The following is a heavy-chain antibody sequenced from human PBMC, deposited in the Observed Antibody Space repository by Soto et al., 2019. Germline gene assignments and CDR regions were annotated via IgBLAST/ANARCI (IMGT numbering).Heavy chain of an antibody. V-gene: IGHV1-18*01. CDR3: ATWLLREHAFDI. CDR1: GYTFTSNG. CDR2: VSAKNGDT. J-gene: IGHJ3*02. D-gene: IGHD2-15*01. Sequence: QVHLVQSGAEVKRPGASVKVSCKASGYTFTSNGISWVRQASGQGLEWMGWVSAKNGDTNYAQKFQGRVIMTTDTSTTTAYMELRSLRSDDTAVYYCATWLLREHAFDIWGLGTMVTVSS.